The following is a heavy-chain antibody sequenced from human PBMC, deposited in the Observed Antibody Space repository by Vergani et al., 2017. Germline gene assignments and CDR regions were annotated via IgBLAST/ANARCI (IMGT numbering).Heavy chain of an antibody. CDR2: ISGSGGST. CDR1: GFTFSSYA. D-gene: IGHD4-23*01. CDR3: AKVGDYSLGNSQSFFDY. Sequence: EVQLLESGGGLVQPGGSLRLSCAASGFTFSSYAMSWVRQAPGKGLEWVSAISGSGGSTYYADSVKGRFTISRDNSKNTLYLQMNSLRAEDTAVYYCAKVGDYSLGNSQSFFDYWGQGTLVTVSS. J-gene: IGHJ4*02. V-gene: IGHV3-23*01.